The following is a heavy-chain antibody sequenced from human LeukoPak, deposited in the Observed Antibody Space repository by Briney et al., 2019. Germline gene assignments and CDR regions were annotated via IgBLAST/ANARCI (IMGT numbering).Heavy chain of an antibody. Sequence: SMKVSCKASGGTFSSYAISWVRQAPGQGLEWMGGIIPIFGTANYAQKFQGRVTITADESTSTAHMEVSSLRSEDTAVYYCATSIRFLEWLPPSGYMDVWGKGTTVTVSS. V-gene: IGHV1-69*01. CDR1: GGTFSSYA. J-gene: IGHJ6*03. CDR3: ATSIRFLEWLPPSGYMDV. CDR2: IIPIFGTA. D-gene: IGHD3-3*01.